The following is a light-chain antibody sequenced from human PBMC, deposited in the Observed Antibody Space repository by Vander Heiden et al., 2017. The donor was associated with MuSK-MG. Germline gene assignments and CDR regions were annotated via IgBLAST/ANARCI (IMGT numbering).Light chain of an antibody. V-gene: IGKV1-5*01. J-gene: IGKJ1*01. Sequence: DIQVTQSPSTLSASVGNRVTITFRASQSISSWLAWYQQKPGKAPKLLIYDASSLESGVPSRFSGSGSGTEFTLTISSLQPDDFATYYCQQYNSYSGTFGQGTKVEIK. CDR1: QSISSW. CDR2: DAS. CDR3: QQYNSYSGT.